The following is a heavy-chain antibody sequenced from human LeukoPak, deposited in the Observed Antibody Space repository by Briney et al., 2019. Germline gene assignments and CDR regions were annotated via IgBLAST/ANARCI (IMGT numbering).Heavy chain of an antibody. CDR2: IYTSGST. J-gene: IGHJ4*02. Sequence: SETLSLTCTVSDGSISSYYWSWIRQPAGKGLEWIGRIYTSGSTNYNPSLKSRVTMSVDTSKNQFSLKLSSVTAADTAVYYCARARGKVGATRQYFDYWGQGTLVTVSS. CDR1: DGSISSYY. D-gene: IGHD1-26*01. CDR3: ARARGKVGATRQYFDY. V-gene: IGHV4-4*07.